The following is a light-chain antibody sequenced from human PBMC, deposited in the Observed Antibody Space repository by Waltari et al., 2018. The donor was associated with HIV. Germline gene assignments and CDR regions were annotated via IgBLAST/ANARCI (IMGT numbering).Light chain of an antibody. Sequence: QFVLTQPPSVSGAPGQRVTLSCTGPSSTIGAGFDVHWYQQLPGTAPKLLVYGNNNRPSGVPDRFSGSKSGTSASLAITGLQPEDEADYYCQSYDTSLSGSGVVFGGGTKLTVL. CDR2: GNN. J-gene: IGLJ2*01. CDR3: QSYDTSLSGSGVV. V-gene: IGLV1-40*01. CDR1: SSTIGAGFD.